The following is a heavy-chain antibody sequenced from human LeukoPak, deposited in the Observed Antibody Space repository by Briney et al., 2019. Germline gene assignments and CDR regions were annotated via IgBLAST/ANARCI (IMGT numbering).Heavy chain of an antibody. CDR1: GFTFSSYW. D-gene: IGHD3-22*01. V-gene: IGHV3-7*01. CDR3: ARDISKVNYYDSSGSDY. Sequence: PGGSLRLSCAASGFTFSSYWMSWVRQAPGKGLEWVANIKQDGSEKYYVDSVKGRFTISRDNAKNSLYLQMNSLRAEDTAVYYCARDISKVNYYDSSGSDYWGQGTLVTVSS. J-gene: IGHJ4*02. CDR2: IKQDGSEK.